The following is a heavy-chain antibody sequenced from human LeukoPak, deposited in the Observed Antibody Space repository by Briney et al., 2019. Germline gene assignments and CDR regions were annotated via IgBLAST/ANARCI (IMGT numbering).Heavy chain of an antibody. CDR1: GYSFTSYC. CDR3: ARWGGYCTGGSCYPLYYFDS. Sequence: GESLKISCKGSGYSFTSYCIGWVRQMPGKGLEWMGIIHPPDSDTRYSPSFQGQVTISADKSINTAYLQWNSLKASDTAMYYCARWGGYCTGGSCYPLYYFDSWGQGTLVTVSS. V-gene: IGHV5-51*01. CDR2: IHPPDSDT. J-gene: IGHJ4*02. D-gene: IGHD2-15*01.